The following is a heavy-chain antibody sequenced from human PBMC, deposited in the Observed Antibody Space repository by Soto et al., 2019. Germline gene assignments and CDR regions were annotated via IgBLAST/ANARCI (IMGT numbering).Heavy chain of an antibody. CDR3: ARIPYYDSSGYPLRDWYFDL. CDR2: IYSGGST. J-gene: IGHJ2*01. V-gene: IGHV3-53*01. CDR1: GFIVSFNY. Sequence: EVQLVESGGGLIQPGGSLRLSCAASGFIVSFNYMNWVRQAPGKGLEWVSIIYSGGSTYYADSVKGRFTISRDNSKNTLYLQINSLRAEDTAVYYCARIPYYDSSGYPLRDWYFDLWGRGTLVTVSS. D-gene: IGHD3-22*01.